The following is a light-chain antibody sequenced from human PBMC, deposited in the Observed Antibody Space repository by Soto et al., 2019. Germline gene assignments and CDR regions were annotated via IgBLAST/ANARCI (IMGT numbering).Light chain of an antibody. CDR2: EVN. Sequence: QSALTQPASVSGSPGQSSTMSCTGTNSDVGGYNYVSWYQQHPGKAPKLMVYEVNKRPSGISSRFSGSKSGNTASLTISGLQAEDEADYYCFSYTSISTLVFGTGTKVTVL. J-gene: IGLJ1*01. V-gene: IGLV2-14*01. CDR1: NSDVGGYNY. CDR3: FSYTSISTLV.